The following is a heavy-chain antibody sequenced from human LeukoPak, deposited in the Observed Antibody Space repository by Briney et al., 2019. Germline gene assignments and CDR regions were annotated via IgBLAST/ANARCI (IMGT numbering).Heavy chain of an antibody. CDR3: ARDRIMDV. CDR2: IGTAGDT. V-gene: IGHV3-13*01. Sequence: PGGSLSLFRSASGFTFSSYDMQWVRQATGKGLECVSAIGTAGDTYYPGPVKGRFTISRENAKNSLYLQMNSRRAGDTAVYYCARDRIMDVWGKGTTVTVSS. J-gene: IGHJ6*03. CDR1: GFTFSSYD.